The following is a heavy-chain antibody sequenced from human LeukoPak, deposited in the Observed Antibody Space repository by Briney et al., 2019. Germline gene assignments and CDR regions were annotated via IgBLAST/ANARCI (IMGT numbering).Heavy chain of an antibody. V-gene: IGHV3-23*01. Sequence: GESLKISCAASGFTFSSYAMSWVRQAPGKGLEWVSAISGSGGSTYYADSVKGRFTISRDNSKNTLYLQMNSLRAEDTAVYYCAKGYSSWYTSRSDYWGQGTLVTVSS. CDR3: AKGYSSWYTSRSDY. D-gene: IGHD6-13*01. CDR1: GFTFSSYA. J-gene: IGHJ4*02. CDR2: ISGSGGST.